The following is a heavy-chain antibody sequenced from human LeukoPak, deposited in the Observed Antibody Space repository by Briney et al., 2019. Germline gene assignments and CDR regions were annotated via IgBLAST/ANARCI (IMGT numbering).Heavy chain of an antibody. CDR1: GFTFDYSA. J-gene: IGHJ4*02. Sequence: GGSLRLSCAASGFTFDYSAMTWVRQAPEKGLEWVSTINTGDITFYANSVKGRFTIPRGNSKNALFLQMNSLRAEDTAIYYCVKGGFTYYDDWGQGTLVTVSS. D-gene: IGHD3-22*01. CDR3: VKGGFTYYDD. V-gene: IGHV3-23*01. CDR2: INTGDIT.